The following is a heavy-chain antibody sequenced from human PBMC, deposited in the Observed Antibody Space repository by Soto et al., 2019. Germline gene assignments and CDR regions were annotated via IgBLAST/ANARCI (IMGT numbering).Heavy chain of an antibody. CDR2: MSPKTANT. CDR3: TGGPPNWGFDS. Sequence: ASVKVSCKASVYTFTRYDSNWVRQTAGQGLEWMGWMSPKTANTGYAQKFQDRVTMTRSTSISTAYMELSSLTSEDTAVYYCTGGPPNWGFDSWGQGTPVTVSS. V-gene: IGHV1-8*01. J-gene: IGHJ5*01. D-gene: IGHD7-27*01. CDR1: VYTFTRYD.